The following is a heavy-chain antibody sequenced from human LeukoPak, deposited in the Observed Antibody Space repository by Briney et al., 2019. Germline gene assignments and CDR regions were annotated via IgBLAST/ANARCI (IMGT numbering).Heavy chain of an antibody. CDR3: AKGEGYGDYYFDY. D-gene: IGHD4-17*01. V-gene: IGHV3-30*18. CDR2: ISYDGSNK. J-gene: IGHJ4*02. Sequence: GGSLRLSCAASGFTFSSYGMHWVRQAPGKGLEWVAVISYDGSNKYYADSVKGRFTISRDNSKNTLYLQMNSLRAEDTAVYYCAKGEGYGDYYFDYWGQGTLVTVSS. CDR1: GFTFSSYG.